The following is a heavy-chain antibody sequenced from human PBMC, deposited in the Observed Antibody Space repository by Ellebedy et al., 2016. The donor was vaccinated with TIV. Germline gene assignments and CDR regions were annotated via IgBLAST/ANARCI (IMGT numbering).Heavy chain of an antibody. CDR1: GYTFTNYG. D-gene: IGHD6-19*01. Sequence: AASVKVSCKASGYTFTNYGINWVRQAPGQGLEWMGWSNPYSGNTKYVQQFQGRVTFTSDTSASTAYLELSSLRSEDTAVYYCARGPPVAGNAYYFYYMGVWGIGTTVTVSS. CDR3: ARGPPVAGNAYYFYYMGV. CDR2: SNPYSGNT. V-gene: IGHV1-18*01. J-gene: IGHJ6*03.